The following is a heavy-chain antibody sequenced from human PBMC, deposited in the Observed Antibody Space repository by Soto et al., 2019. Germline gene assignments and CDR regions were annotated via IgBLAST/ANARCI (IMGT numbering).Heavy chain of an antibody. CDR1: GYNFRDYG. Sequence: QVQLVQSGAEVRKPGASVKVSCVTSGYNFRDYGISWVRQAPGQGLEWLGWISADNGNTNYAPKFRARVTMTTDTSTGAAHMLLKNLRSDHTAAYYCARSGLIFEITFGEDFWGQGTLVSVSS. CDR2: ISADNGNT. V-gene: IGHV1-18*01. CDR3: ARSGLIFEITFGEDF. J-gene: IGHJ4*02. D-gene: IGHD3-16*01.